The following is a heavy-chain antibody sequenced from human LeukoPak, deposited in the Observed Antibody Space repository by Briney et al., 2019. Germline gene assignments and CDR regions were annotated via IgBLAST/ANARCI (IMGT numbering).Heavy chain of an antibody. CDR1: GYSFSDYP. CDR2: INTDSGVP. Sequence: ASVTVSCKTSGYSFSDYPMNWVRQAPGQGLEWMGWINTDSGVPVYAQGFTGRFVFSVDTSVNTAYLRIRRLKADDTAVYYCAKGYWNDFDHWGQGTLVTISS. D-gene: IGHD1-1*01. J-gene: IGHJ4*02. V-gene: IGHV7-4-1*02. CDR3: AKGYWNDFDH.